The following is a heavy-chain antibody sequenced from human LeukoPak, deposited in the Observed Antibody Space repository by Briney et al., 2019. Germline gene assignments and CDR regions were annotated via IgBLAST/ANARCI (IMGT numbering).Heavy chain of an antibody. CDR2: ISSSSSYI. J-gene: IGHJ4*02. CDR3: ARDRGYSCGFTPPFDY. D-gene: IGHD5-18*01. Sequence: GGSLRLSCAASGFTFTSYSMNWVRQAPGKGLEWVSSISSSSSYIYYADSVKGRFAISRDNAKNSLYLQMNSLRAEDTAVYFCARDRGYSCGFTPPFDYWGQGTLVTVSS. V-gene: IGHV3-21*01. CDR1: GFTFTSYS.